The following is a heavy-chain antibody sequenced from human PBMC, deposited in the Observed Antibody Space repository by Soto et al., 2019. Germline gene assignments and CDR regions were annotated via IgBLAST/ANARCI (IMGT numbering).Heavy chain of an antibody. CDR3: ARDRGDLEYFWGNYRARGDFEI. CDR2: MYYSGRT. Sequence: TASGASISSFYWSWIRQSPERGLEWIGHMYYSGRTTYNPSLKSRVSIALDMAKNHLSLQVTSVTAADTAVYYCARDRGDLEYFWGNYRARGDFEIWGQVKRVT. V-gene: IGHV4-59*01. CDR1: GASISSFY. D-gene: IGHD3-16*02. J-gene: IGHJ4*02.